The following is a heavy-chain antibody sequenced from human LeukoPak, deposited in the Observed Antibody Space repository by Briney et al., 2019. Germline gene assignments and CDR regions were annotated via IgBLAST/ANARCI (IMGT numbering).Heavy chain of an antibody. CDR2: INHSGST. CDR1: GGAFSGYY. J-gene: IGHJ6*02. D-gene: IGHD3-10*01. CDR3: ARGVFVSYGSGRYYNFYYGMDV. V-gene: IGHV4-34*01. Sequence: SETLSLTCAVSGGAFSGYYWSWIRQSPGKGLEWIGEINHSGSTNCNPSLKSRVTISVDTSKNQFSLKLSSVTAADTAVYYCARGVFVSYGSGRYYNFYYGMDVWGPGTTVTVSS.